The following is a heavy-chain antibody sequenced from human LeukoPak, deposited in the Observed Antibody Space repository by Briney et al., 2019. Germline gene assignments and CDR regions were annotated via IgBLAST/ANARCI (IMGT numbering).Heavy chain of an antibody. D-gene: IGHD3-22*01. Sequence: ASVKVSCKASGYTFTGYYMHWVRHAPGQGLEWMGWINPNSGGTNYAQKFQGRVTMTRDTSISTAYMELSRLRSDDTAVYYCARGPARYDSSGYSNWGQGTLVTVSS. J-gene: IGHJ4*02. CDR1: GYTFTGYY. V-gene: IGHV1-2*02. CDR2: INPNSGGT. CDR3: ARGPARYDSSGYSN.